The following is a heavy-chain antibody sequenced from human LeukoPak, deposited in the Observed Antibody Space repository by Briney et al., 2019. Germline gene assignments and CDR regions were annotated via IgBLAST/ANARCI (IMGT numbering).Heavy chain of an antibody. CDR1: GFTFSSYS. CDR3: ARSVVPAGKRAFDI. J-gene: IGHJ3*02. V-gene: IGHV3-48*04. CDR2: ITSSSSTI. Sequence: GGSLRLSCAASGFTFSSYSMNWVRQAPGKGLEWVSYITSSSSTIYYADSVKGRFTISRDNAKNSLYLQMNSLRAEDTAVYYCARSVVPAGKRAFDIWGQGTMVTVSS. D-gene: IGHD2-2*01.